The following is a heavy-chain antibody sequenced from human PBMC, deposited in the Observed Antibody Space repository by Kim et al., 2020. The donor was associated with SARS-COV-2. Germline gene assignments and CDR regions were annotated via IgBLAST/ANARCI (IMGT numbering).Heavy chain of an antibody. CDR2: INHSGST. CDR3: ARVLRYYDSKSWFDP. CDR1: GGSFSGYY. J-gene: IGHJ5*02. D-gene: IGHD3-22*01. V-gene: IGHV4-34*01. Sequence: SETLSLTCAVYGGSFSGYYWSWIRQPPGKGLEWIGEINHSGSTNYNPSLKSRVTISVDTSKNQFSLKLSSVTAADTAVYYCARVLRYYDSKSWFDPWGQGTLVTVSS.